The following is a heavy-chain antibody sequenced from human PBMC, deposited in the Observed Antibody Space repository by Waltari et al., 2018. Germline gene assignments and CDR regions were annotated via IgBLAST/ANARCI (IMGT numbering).Heavy chain of an antibody. Sequence: QVQLVESGGGVVQPGRSLRLSCAASGFTFSSYAMHWVRQAPGKGLEWVAVISYDGSNKYYADSVKGRFTISRDNSKNTLYLQMNSLRAEDTAVYYCARDNSGAGYCTGGVCSISDYWGQGTLVTVSS. CDR3: ARDNSGAGYCTGGVCSISDY. V-gene: IGHV3-30-3*01. CDR1: GFTFSSYA. J-gene: IGHJ4*02. CDR2: ISYDGSNK. D-gene: IGHD2-8*02.